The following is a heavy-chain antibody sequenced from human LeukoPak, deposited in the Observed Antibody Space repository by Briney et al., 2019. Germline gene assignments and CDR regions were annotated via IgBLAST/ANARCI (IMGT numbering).Heavy chain of an antibody. CDR1: GFTFSSYW. V-gene: IGHV3-74*01. J-gene: IGHJ4*02. Sequence: PGGSLRLSCAASGFTFSSYWMHWVRQAPGKGLVWVSRINSDGSTTVYADSVKGQFTISRDNAKNTLYLQMNSLRAEDTAVYYCASQSNYAYSWGQGTLVTVSS. CDR2: INSDGSTT. D-gene: IGHD4-11*01. CDR3: ASQSNYAYS.